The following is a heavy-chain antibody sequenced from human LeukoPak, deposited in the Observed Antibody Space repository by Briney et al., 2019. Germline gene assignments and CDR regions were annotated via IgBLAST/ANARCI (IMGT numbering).Heavy chain of an antibody. CDR2: ISYDVSSK. CDR1: GFTFSSYG. Sequence: PGGSLRLSCAASGFTFSSYGMHWVRQAPGKGLEWVAVISYDVSSKYYADSVRGRFTISRDNSNNTLYLQMNRLRAEDTAVYYYARARSTGENLLIGYWGQGALVTVSP. V-gene: IGHV3-30*03. CDR3: ARARSTGENLLIGY. D-gene: IGHD2-15*01. J-gene: IGHJ4*02.